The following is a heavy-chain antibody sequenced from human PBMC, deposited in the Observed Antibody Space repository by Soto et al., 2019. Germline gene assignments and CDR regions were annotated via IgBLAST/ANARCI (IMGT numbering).Heavy chain of an antibody. CDR1: GYTFTSYG. CDR3: ARRAVAGLMEYNWFDP. J-gene: IGHJ5*02. V-gene: IGHV1-18*01. Sequence: GASVKVSCKAPGYTFTSYGISWVRQAPGQGLEWMGWISAYNGNTNYAQKLQGRVTMTTDTSTSTAYMELRSLRSDDTAVYYCARRAVAGLMEYNWFDPWGQGTLVTVSS. CDR2: ISAYNGNT. D-gene: IGHD6-19*01.